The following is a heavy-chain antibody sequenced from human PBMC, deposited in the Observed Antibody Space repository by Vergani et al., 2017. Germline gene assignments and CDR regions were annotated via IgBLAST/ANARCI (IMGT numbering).Heavy chain of an antibody. CDR3: TTVGFHWGYDAFDI. Sequence: EVQLVESGGGLVKPGGSLRLSCAASGFTFSNAWMSWVRQAPGKGLEWVGRIKSKTDGGTTDYAAPVKGRFTISSDDSKKTLYLQMNSLKTEDTAVYYCTTVGFHWGYDAFDIWGQGTMVTVSS. V-gene: IGHV3-15*01. CDR1: GFTFSNAW. D-gene: IGHD3-16*01. CDR2: IKSKTDGGTT. J-gene: IGHJ3*02.